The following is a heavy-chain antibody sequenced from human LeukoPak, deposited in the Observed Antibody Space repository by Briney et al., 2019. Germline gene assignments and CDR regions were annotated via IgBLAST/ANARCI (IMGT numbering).Heavy chain of an antibody. Sequence: GGSLRLSCAASGFTFSSYWMSWVRQAPGKGLEWVANIKQDGGEKYYVDSVKGRFTISRDNAKTSLYLQMTSLRAEDTAVYYCARDKYFDSTTYYPRFDYWGQGILVTVPS. CDR1: GFTFSSYW. J-gene: IGHJ4*02. D-gene: IGHD3-22*01. V-gene: IGHV3-7*04. CDR2: IKQDGGEK. CDR3: ARDKYFDSTTYYPRFDY.